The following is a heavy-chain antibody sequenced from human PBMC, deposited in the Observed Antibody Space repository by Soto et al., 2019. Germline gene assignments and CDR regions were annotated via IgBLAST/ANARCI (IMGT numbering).Heavy chain of an antibody. CDR2: VYYSGST. D-gene: IGHD3-10*01. Sequence: PSEILSLTCTVSGGSISSYCWSWIRQPPGKGLEWIGSVYYSGSTKFNPSLKSRVTMSVDTSKNHFSLKLSSVTAADTAVYYCARLGDYRTDYWGQGTLVTVSS. CDR3: ARLGDYRTDY. CDR1: GGSISSYC. J-gene: IGHJ4*02. V-gene: IGHV4-59*08.